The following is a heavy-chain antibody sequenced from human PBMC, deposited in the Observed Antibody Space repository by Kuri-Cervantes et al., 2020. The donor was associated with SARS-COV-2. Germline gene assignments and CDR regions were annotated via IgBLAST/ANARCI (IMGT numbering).Heavy chain of an antibody. CDR2: ISGSADVT. Sequence: GGSLRLSCAASGFTFSSYAMTWVRQAPGTGLQWVSSISGSADVTYYADSVKGRFTISRDSPTNTVSLQMNSLSAEDTAMYYCARGAANYYYMDVWGKGTTVTVSS. CDR3: ARGAANYYYMDV. V-gene: IGHV3-23*01. D-gene: IGHD3-16*01. J-gene: IGHJ6*03. CDR1: GFTFSSYA.